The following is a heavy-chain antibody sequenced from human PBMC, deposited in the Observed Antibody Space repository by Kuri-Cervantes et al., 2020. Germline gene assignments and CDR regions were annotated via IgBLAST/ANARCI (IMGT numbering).Heavy chain of an antibody. CDR3: ARERIRTVTYYGMDV. D-gene: IGHD4-17*01. CDR1: GFTFSSYW. Sequence: GGSLRLSCAASGFTFSSYWMHWVRQALGKGLVWVSRINSDGSSTSYADSVKGRFTISRDNAKNTLYLQMNSLRAEDTAVYYCARERIRTVTYYGMDVWGQGTTVTVSS. V-gene: IGHV3-74*01. CDR2: INSDGSST. J-gene: IGHJ6*02.